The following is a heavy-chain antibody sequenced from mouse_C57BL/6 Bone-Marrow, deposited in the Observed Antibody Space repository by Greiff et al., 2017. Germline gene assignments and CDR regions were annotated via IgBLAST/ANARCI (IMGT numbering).Heavy chain of an antibody. CDR1: GFTFSSYA. D-gene: IGHD2-1*01. V-gene: IGHV5-4*03. J-gene: IGHJ3*01. CDR3: LIYYGNFFAY. CDR2: ISDGGSYT. Sequence: EVKLVESGGGLVKPGGSLKLSCAASGFTFSSYAMSWVRQTPEKRLEWVATISDGGSYTYYPDNVKGRFTISRDNAKNNLYLQMSHLKSEDTAMYYCLIYYGNFFAYWGQGTLVTVSA.